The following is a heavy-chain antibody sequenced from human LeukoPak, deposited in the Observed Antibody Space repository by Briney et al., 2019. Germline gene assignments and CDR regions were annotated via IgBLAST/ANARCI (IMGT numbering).Heavy chain of an antibody. Sequence: HPGGSLRLSCAASGITFSSYAMSWVRQAPGKGLEWVSAISGSGGSTYYADSVKGRFTISRDNSKNTLYLQMNSLRAEDTAVYYCAKDLDSSSWYGGAFDIWGQGTMVTVSS. D-gene: IGHD6-13*01. CDR2: ISGSGGST. J-gene: IGHJ3*02. CDR1: GITFSSYA. V-gene: IGHV3-23*01. CDR3: AKDLDSSSWYGGAFDI.